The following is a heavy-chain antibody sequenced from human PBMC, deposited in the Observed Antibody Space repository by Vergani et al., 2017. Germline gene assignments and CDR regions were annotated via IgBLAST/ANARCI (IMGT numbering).Heavy chain of an antibody. J-gene: IGHJ4*02. CDR3: ARDRSAMGFDS. D-gene: IGHD5-18*01. V-gene: IGHV3-66*02. Sequence: EVQLVESGGGLVQPGGSLRLSCAVSGFPVSTNYMTWVRQAPGKGLEWVSVIFGGGTTYSADSVRGRFTISRDNSQNRVYLEMNNLRVEDTGVYYCARDRSAMGFDSWGQGTLITVSS. CDR1: GFPVSTNY. CDR2: IFGGGTT.